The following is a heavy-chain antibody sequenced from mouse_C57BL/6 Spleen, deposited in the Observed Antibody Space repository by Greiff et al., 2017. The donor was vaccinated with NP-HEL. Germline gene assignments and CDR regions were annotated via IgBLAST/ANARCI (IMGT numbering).Heavy chain of an antibody. CDR1: GYTFTSYW. V-gene: IGHV1-50*01. CDR2: IDPSDSYT. J-gene: IGHJ3*01. Sequence: QVQLQQPGAELVKPGASVKLSCKASGYTFTSYWMQWVKQRPGQGLEWIGEIDPSDSYTNYNQKFKGKATLTVDTSSSTAYMQLSSLTSEDSAVYYCARWRGYYGSPGDYWGQGTLVTISA. D-gene: IGHD2-1*01. CDR3: ARWRGYYGSPGDY.